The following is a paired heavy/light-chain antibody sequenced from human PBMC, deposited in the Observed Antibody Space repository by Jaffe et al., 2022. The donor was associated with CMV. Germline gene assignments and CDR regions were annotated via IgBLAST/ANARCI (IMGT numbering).Light chain of an antibody. Sequence: QSALTQPPSASGSLGQTVTISCTGTSSDIGAYDTVSWYQHHPGKAPKLMIYGVDKRPSGVPDRFSGSKSGNTASLTVSGLQAEDDSDYYCSSFGANNNLIFGTGTKVTVL. CDR3: SSFGANNNLI. CDR2: GVD. CDR1: SSDIGAYDT. V-gene: IGLV2-8*01. J-gene: IGLJ1*01.
Heavy chain of an antibody. CDR3: ARDGPEWSRDF. CDR2: IATGGIGT. V-gene: IGHV3-21*01. J-gene: IGHJ4*02. D-gene: IGHD3-3*01. CDR1: GFNFSPSG. Sequence: EVQLVESGGGLVKPGGSLRVSCAASGFNFSPSGMTWVRQAPGGGLEWVSTIATGGIGTYYADSVKGRFTISRDDATKSVHLQMTALRVEDTAVYYCARDGPEWSRDFWGPGTLVTVS.